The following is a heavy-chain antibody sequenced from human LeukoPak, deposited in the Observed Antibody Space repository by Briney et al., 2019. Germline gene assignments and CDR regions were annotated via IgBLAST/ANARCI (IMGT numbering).Heavy chain of an antibody. V-gene: IGHV3-73*01. CDR1: GFTFSGSA. CDR3: TSIAVAGTVDY. J-gene: IGHJ4*02. CDR2: IRSKANSYAT. D-gene: IGHD6-19*01. Sequence: GGSLRLSCAASGFTFSGSAMHWVRQAPWKGLEWVGRIRSKANSYATAYAASVKGRFTISRDDSKNTAYLQMNSLKTEDTAVYYCTSIAVAGTVDYWGQGTLVTVSS.